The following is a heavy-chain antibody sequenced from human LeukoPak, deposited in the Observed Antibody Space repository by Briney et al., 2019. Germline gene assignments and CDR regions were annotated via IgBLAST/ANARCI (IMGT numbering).Heavy chain of an antibody. V-gene: IGHV1-2*02. J-gene: IGHJ4*02. CDR2: INPNSGGT. Sequence: ASVKVSCKASGYSFTGYYMHWVRQAPGQGLEWVGCINPNSGGTDYAQKFQGRVTMTRDTSISTAYMELSRLTSDDTAVCYCAGLSGYDPYYFDYWGQGTLVAVSS. D-gene: IGHD5-12*01. CDR3: AGLSGYDPYYFDY. CDR1: GYSFTGYY.